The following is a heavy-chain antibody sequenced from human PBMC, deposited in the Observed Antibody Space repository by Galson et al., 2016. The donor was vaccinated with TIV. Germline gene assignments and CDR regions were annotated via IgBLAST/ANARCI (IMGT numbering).Heavy chain of an antibody. D-gene: IGHD3-22*01. CDR3: LKVRDV. CDR2: INQDGSKS. J-gene: IGHJ6*02. CDR1: GFTFSNYW. V-gene: IGHV3-7*01. Sequence: SLRLSCAASGFTFSNYWMHWVRRAPGKGLERVANINQDGSKSYYADSVKGRFTISRDNARNSLFLQMNNLRAEDTALYYCLKVRDVWGQGTTGTASS.